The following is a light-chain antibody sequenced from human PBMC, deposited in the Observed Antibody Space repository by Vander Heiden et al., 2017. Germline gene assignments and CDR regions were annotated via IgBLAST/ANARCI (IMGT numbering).Light chain of an antibody. Sequence: QSVLTQPPSASGTPGQRVSISCSGRSSNIGSHTVNWYQQYPGAPPKLPTSLEQLRGPGVADRDSGAKTGTPAALATSGLHDEEMADNNCAVRDDNVRAVVFGGGTKLTVL. CDR3: AVRDDNVRAVV. CDR1: SSNIGSHT. CDR2: LEQ. J-gene: IGLJ3*02. V-gene: IGLV1-44*01.